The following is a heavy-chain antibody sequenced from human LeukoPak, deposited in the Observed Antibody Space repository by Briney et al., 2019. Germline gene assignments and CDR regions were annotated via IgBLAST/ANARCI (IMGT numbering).Heavy chain of an antibody. CDR1: GITPNKYR. Sequence: GALKTSCATAGITPNKYRQPRVRQAPGKGAGGGAVLWAHGRSEYYADSVKGRFSISRDTSRSTVHLQMNSLRAEDTAVYYCARDDDTSSHYSLFQYWGQGTRVTVSS. D-gene: IGHD3-22*01. CDR3: ARDDDTSSHYSLFQY. J-gene: IGHJ4*02. V-gene: IGHV3-33*01. CDR2: LWAHGRSE.